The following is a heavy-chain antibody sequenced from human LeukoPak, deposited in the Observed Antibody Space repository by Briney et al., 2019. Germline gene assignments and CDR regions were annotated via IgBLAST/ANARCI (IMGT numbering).Heavy chain of an antibody. Sequence: PGGSLRLSCAASGFTVSSNYMSWVRQAPGKGLEWVANIKQDGSEKNYVDSVKGRFTISRDNAKNSLDLQMNRLRAEDTAVYYCARGHIGMDVWGKGTTVTVSS. CDR1: GFTVSSNY. V-gene: IGHV3-7*01. CDR2: IKQDGSEK. J-gene: IGHJ6*04. D-gene: IGHD5-12*01. CDR3: ARGHIGMDV.